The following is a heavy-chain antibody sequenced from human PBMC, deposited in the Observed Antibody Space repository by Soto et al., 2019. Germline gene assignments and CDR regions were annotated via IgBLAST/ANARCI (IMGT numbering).Heavy chain of an antibody. Sequence: TLSLTCTVSGGSLSSGCYYWSWIRQHPGKGLEWIGYIYYSGSTYYNPSLKSRVTISVDTSKNQFSLTLTSVTAADTAMYYCERTLSGFTYGSRQFYFDYWGQGSLVTVSS. CDR2: IYYSGST. D-gene: IGHD3-10*01. J-gene: IGHJ4*02. CDR1: GGSLSSGCYY. V-gene: IGHV4-31*03. CDR3: ERTLSGFTYGSRQFYFDY.